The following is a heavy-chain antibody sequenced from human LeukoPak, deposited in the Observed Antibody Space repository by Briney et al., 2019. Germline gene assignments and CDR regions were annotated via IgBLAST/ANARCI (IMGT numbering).Heavy chain of an antibody. CDR2: ISASGSST. D-gene: IGHD2-15*01. V-gene: IGHV3-23*01. Sequence: GGSLRLSCAASGFTFGSYSMNWVRQAPGKGLEWVSSISASGSSTYYADSVKGRFTISRDNSKNTLYLQMNAVRAEDTALYYCAKGPYCTGDTCYSLGEFDPWGQGTLVTVSS. CDR3: AKGPYCTGDTCYSLGEFDP. J-gene: IGHJ5*02. CDR1: GFTFGSYS.